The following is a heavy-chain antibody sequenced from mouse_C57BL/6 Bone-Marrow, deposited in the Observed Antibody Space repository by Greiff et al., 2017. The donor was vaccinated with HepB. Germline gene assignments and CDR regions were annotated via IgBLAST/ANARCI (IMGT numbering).Heavy chain of an antibody. Sequence: VQLQQSGAELARPGASVKLSCKASGYTFTSYGISWVKQSTGQGLEWIGEIYPRSGNTYYNEKFKGKATLTADKSSSTAYMELRSLTSEDSAVYFCAREGITTVVPYAMDYWGQGTSVTVSS. D-gene: IGHD1-1*01. CDR1: GYTFTSYG. V-gene: IGHV1-81*01. CDR2: IYPRSGNT. CDR3: AREGITTVVPYAMDY. J-gene: IGHJ4*01.